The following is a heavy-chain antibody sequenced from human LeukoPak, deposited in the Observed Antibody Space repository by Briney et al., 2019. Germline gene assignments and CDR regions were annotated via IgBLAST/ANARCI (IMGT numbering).Heavy chain of an antibody. CDR1: GFTFSSFG. CDR2: ISYDGSDS. V-gene: IGHV3-30*18. CDR3: AKDRQYYYDSSGYSLDY. D-gene: IGHD3-22*01. J-gene: IGHJ4*02. Sequence: PGKSLRLSCAVSGFTFSSFGMHWVRQTPDKGLEWVAIISYDGSDSFYRDSVEGRFTISRDNSKNTLFLQMNSLRADDTAVYYCAKDRQYYYDSSGYSLDYWGQGTQVTVSS.